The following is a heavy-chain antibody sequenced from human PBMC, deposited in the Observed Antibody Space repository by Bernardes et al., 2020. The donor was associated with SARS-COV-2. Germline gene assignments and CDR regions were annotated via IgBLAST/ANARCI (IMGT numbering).Heavy chain of an antibody. CDR1: GFTFSSYA. J-gene: IGHJ4*02. CDR2: ISGSGGST. Sequence: GGSLRLSCAASGFTFSSYAMSWVRQAPGKGLEWVSAISGSGGSTYYADSVKGRFTISRDNSKNTLYLQMNNLRAEDTAIYYCARDAGGDGYGHFDFWGREPRSPSPQ. CDR3: ARDAGGDGYGHFDF. D-gene: IGHD5-12*01. V-gene: IGHV3-23*01.